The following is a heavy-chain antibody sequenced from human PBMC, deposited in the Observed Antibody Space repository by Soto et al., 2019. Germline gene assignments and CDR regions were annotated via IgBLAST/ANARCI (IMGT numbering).Heavy chain of an antibody. J-gene: IGHJ5*02. V-gene: IGHV4-59*01. D-gene: IGHD6-13*01. CDR3: ARDSRRWFQNWVEP. Sequence: SETLSLTCTVSGGSISSYYWSWIRQPPGKGLEWIGYIYYSGSTNYNPSLKSRVTISVETSKNQFSLKLSSVTAADTAVYYCARDSRRWFQNWVEPWGQGTLVTVS. CDR2: IYYSGST. CDR1: GGSISSYY.